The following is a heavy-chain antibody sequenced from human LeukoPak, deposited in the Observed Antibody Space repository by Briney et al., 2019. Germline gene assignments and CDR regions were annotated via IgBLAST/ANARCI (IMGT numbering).Heavy chain of an antibody. CDR3: ARAPLTRYWYESSFDHDTFYYYMDV. CDR2: INWKGIRT. D-gene: IGHD3-22*01. Sequence: GGSLRLSCAASGFRFGDYGMYWVRQAPGKGLEWVSGINWKGIRTGYADSVKGRFTISRDNAKNSLYLQMNSLRAEDTAFYYCARAPLTRYWYESSFDHDTFYYYMDVWGKGTTVTVSS. V-gene: IGHV3-20*04. CDR1: GFRFGDYG. J-gene: IGHJ6*03.